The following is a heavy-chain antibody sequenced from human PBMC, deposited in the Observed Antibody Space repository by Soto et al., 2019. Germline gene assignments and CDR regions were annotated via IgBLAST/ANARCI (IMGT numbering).Heavy chain of an antibody. V-gene: IGHV1-2*04. D-gene: IGHD6-6*01. CDR1: GYTFTGYY. J-gene: IGHJ4*02. CDR2: INPNSGGT. Sequence: ASVKVSCKASGYTFTGYYMHWVRQDPGQGLEWMGWINPNSGGTNYAQKFQGWVIMTRDTSISTAYMELSRLRSDDTAVYYCARGGRLEYSTDYFDYWGQGALVTVSS. CDR3: ARGGRLEYSTDYFDY.